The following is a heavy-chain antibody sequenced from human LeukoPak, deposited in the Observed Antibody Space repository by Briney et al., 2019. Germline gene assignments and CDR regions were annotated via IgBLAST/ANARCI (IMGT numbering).Heavy chain of an antibody. D-gene: IGHD5-24*01. Sequence: GGSLRLSRSASGFTFSCCAMHWVRLAPGTGLEYVSGTSSNGGSKYYADSMKGRFTISRDNSKNTLYLQMSSLRPEDTAVYYCVKDWVATIVAPRHFNYWGQGTLVTVSS. CDR2: TSSNGGSK. J-gene: IGHJ4*02. V-gene: IGHV3-64D*09. CDR3: VKDWVATIVAPRHFNY. CDR1: GFTFSCCA.